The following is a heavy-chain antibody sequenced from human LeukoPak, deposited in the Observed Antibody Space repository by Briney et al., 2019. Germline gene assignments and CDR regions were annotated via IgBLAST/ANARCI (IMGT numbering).Heavy chain of an antibody. Sequence: SETLSLTCTVSGGSISSSSYYWGWIRQPPGKGLEWIGSIYYSGSTYYNPSLKSRVTISVDTSKNQFSLKLSSVTAADTAVYYCARLPHWDPWGQGTLVTVSS. CDR2: IYYSGST. CDR1: GGSISSSSYY. V-gene: IGHV4-39*07. CDR3: ARLPHWDP. J-gene: IGHJ5*02.